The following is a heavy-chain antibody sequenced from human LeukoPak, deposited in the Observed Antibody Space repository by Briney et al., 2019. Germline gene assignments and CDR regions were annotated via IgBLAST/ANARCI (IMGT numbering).Heavy chain of an antibody. CDR1: GGSISSYY. Sequence: SETLSLTCTVSGGSISSYYWSWIRQPPGKGLEWIGEINHSGSTNYNPSLKSRVTISVDTSKNQFSLKLSSVTAADTAVYYCARVIQWYFDYWGQGTLVTVSS. V-gene: IGHV4-34*01. CDR3: ARVIQWYFDY. D-gene: IGHD5-12*01. CDR2: INHSGST. J-gene: IGHJ4*02.